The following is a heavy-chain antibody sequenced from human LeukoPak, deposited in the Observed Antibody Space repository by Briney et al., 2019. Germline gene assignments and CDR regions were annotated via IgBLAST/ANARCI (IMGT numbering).Heavy chain of an antibody. D-gene: IGHD5-24*01. Sequence: SQTLSLTCTVSGGSITSGNYYWSWIRQSAGKGLEWIGRINISGNTKYNPSLKSRVTISVDTSKNQFSLKLTSVTAADTALYYCARESDGDPRFFDYWGQGTLVTVSS. J-gene: IGHJ4*02. V-gene: IGHV4-61*02. CDR2: INISGNT. CDR1: GGSITSGNYY. CDR3: ARESDGDPRFFDY.